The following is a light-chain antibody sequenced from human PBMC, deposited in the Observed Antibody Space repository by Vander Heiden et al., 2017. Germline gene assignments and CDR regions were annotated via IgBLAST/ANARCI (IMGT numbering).Light chain of an antibody. V-gene: IGKV1-5*03. J-gene: IGKJ1*01. CDR2: KAS. CDR1: QSIGNW. CDR3: QQYNSYRT. Sequence: DIQATSSHSTLSASVGDTVTISCRASQSIGNWLAWYQQKPGKAPRLLIYKASSLESGVPSRFSGSGSGTEFTLTISSLQPDDFATDYGQQYNSYRTFGQGTKVEIK.